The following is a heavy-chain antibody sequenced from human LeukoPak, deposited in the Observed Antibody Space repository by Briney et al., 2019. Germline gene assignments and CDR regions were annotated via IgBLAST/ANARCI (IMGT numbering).Heavy chain of an antibody. D-gene: IGHD3-22*01. CDR3: AKPAWYYDSSGYYLTH. J-gene: IGHJ4*02. CDR2: IRYDGSNK. Sequence: PGGSLRLSCAASGFTFDDYGMSWVRQAPGKGLEWVAFIRYDGSNKYYADSVKGRFTISRDNSKNTLYLQMNSLRAEDTAVYYCAKPAWYYDSSGYYLTHWGQGTLVTVSS. V-gene: IGHV3-30*02. CDR1: GFTFDDYG.